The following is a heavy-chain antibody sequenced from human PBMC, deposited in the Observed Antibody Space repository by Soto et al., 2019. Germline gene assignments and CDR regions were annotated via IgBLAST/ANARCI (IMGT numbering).Heavy chain of an antibody. CDR1: GGSISSGGYY. CDR2: IYYSGST. J-gene: IGHJ3*01. D-gene: IGHD6-13*01. Sequence: SETLSLTCTFSGGSISSGGYYWSWIRQHPGKGLEWIGYIYYSGSTYYNPSLKSRVTISVDTSKNRFSLKLNSVTAADTAVYYCARQWGNWYWAFNVWGQGTMVTVSS. CDR3: ARQWGNWYWAFNV. V-gene: IGHV4-31*03.